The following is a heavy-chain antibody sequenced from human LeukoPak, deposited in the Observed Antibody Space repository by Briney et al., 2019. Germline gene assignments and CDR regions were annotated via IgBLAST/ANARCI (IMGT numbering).Heavy chain of an antibody. V-gene: IGHV3-48*03. J-gene: IGHJ4*02. CDR1: GFTFSSYE. Sequence: GGSLRLSCAASGFTFSSYEMNWVRQAPGKGLEWVSYISRSGSTIHYADSVKGRFTISRDNAKNSLYLQMSSLRAEDTAVYYCGSGYDIDYWGQGILVTVSP. CDR3: GSGYDIDY. CDR2: ISRSGSTI. D-gene: IGHD2-2*01.